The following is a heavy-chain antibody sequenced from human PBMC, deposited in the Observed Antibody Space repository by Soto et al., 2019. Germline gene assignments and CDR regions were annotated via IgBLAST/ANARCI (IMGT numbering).Heavy chain of an antibody. CDR3: ARGSWQGNWFDP. Sequence: SVTLSLTCAVCGGSFSGYYWCWIRKPPGKGLEWIGEINHSGSTNYNPSLKSRVTISVDTSKNQFSLKLSSVTAADTAVYYCARGSWQGNWFDPWGQGTLVTVSS. CDR1: GGSFSGYY. D-gene: IGHD5-12*01. J-gene: IGHJ5*02. CDR2: INHSGST. V-gene: IGHV4-34*01.